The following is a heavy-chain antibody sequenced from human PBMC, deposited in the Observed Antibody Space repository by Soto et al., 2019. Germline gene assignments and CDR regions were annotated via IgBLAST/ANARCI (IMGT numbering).Heavy chain of an antibody. V-gene: IGHV3-30*18. D-gene: IGHD5-18*01. CDR2: ISYDGSNK. CDR1: GFTFSSYG. J-gene: IGHJ4*02. Sequence: GGSLRLSCAASGFTFSSYGMHWVRQAPGKGLEWVAVISYDGSNKYYADSVKGRFTISRDNSKNTLYLQMNSLRAEDTAVYYCAKDRGDTAMVTYYFDYWGQGTLVT. CDR3: AKDRGDTAMVTYYFDY.